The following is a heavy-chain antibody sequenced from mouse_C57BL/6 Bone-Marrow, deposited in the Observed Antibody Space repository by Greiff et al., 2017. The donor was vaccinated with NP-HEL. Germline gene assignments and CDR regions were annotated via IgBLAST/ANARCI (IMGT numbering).Heavy chain of an antibody. CDR2: INPSSGYT. J-gene: IGHJ4*01. V-gene: IGHV1-4*01. D-gene: IGHD1-1*01. Sequence: LQESGAELARPGASVKMSCKASGYTFTSYTMHWVKQRPGQGLEWIGNINPSSGYTKYNQKFKDKATLTADKSSSTAYMQLSSLTSEDSAVYYCATNYYDRGGAMDYWGQGTSVTVSS. CDR1: GYTFTSYT. CDR3: ATNYYDRGGAMDY.